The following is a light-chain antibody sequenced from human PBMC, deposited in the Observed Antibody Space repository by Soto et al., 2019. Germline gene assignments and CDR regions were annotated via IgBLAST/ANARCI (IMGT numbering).Light chain of an antibody. CDR2: DVS. CDR3: CSYAGRYTEV. Sequence: QSALTQPRSVSGSPGQSVTISCTGTSSDVGGYNYVSWYQQHPGKAPKLMIYDVSKRPSGVPDRFSGSKSGNTASLTISGLQAEDEADYYCCSYAGRYTEVSGTGTKVTVL. J-gene: IGLJ1*01. CDR1: SSDVGGYNY. V-gene: IGLV2-11*01.